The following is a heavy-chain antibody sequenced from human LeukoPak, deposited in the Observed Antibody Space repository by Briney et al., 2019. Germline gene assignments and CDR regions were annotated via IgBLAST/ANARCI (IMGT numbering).Heavy chain of an antibody. CDR3: ARLGGNYYDSSGYYPADY. V-gene: IGHV5-51*01. Sequence: GESLKISCKGSGYRFANYWIGWVRQLPGKGLEWMGIIYPGDSDTRYSSSSQGHVTISADKSISTAFLQWSSLQASDTAMYYCARLGGNYYDSSGYYPADYWGQGTLVTVSS. CDR1: GYRFANYW. D-gene: IGHD3-22*01. J-gene: IGHJ4*02. CDR2: IYPGDSDT.